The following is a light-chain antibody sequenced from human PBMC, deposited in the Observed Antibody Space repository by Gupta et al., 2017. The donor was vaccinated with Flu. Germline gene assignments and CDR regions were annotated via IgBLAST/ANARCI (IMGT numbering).Light chain of an antibody. CDR1: QSVLYSSNNKNY. CDR3: QQDYSSHT. Sequence: DIVMTQSPDSLTVSLGERATINCKSSQSVLYSSNNKNYLDWYQQKPGQPPHLLIYWASNRDYGVPDRFSGSGYGTDFTLTSSGRQAEDVAVYYWQQDYSSHTFGQGTQLEIK. CDR2: WAS. V-gene: IGKV4-1*01. J-gene: IGKJ5*01.